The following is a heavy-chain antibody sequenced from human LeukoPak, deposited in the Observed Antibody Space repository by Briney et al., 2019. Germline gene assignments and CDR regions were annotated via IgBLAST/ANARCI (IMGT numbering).Heavy chain of an antibody. Sequence: SVKVSCKTSGGTFSSYAISWVRQAPGQGLEWMGGIIPIFGTANYAQKFQGRVTITTDESTSTAYMELSSLRSEDTAVYYCARGVVVPAAMGADYWGQGTLVTVSS. CDR1: GGTFSSYA. J-gene: IGHJ4*02. V-gene: IGHV1-69*05. CDR2: IIPIFGTA. CDR3: ARGVVVPAAMGADY. D-gene: IGHD2-2*01.